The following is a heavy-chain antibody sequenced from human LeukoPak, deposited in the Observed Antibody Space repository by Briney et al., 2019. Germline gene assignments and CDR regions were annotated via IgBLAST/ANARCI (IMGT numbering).Heavy chain of an antibody. CDR2: IWYGGSSK. Sequence: GGSLRLSCAASGFTFSSYGMHWVRQAPGKGLEWVAVIWYGGSSKYYAASVKGRFTISRDNSKNTLYLQMNSLRTEDTALYYCAKDIAAAAPEYFQHWGQGTLVTVSS. J-gene: IGHJ1*01. D-gene: IGHD6-13*01. CDR3: AKDIAAAAPEYFQH. V-gene: IGHV3-30*02. CDR1: GFTFSSYG.